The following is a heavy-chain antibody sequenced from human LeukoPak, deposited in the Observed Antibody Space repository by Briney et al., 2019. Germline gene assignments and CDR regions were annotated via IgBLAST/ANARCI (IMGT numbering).Heavy chain of an antibody. D-gene: IGHD3-10*01. CDR2: ISGSGGST. J-gene: IGHJ4*02. V-gene: IGHV3-23*01. CDR1: GFTFNSYA. CDR3: AREGYYGSGSPPSLYFDY. Sequence: GGSLRLSCAASGFTFNSYAMSWVRQAPGKGLEWVSGISGSGGSTYYAESAKGRFTISRDNSRSTLYLQMNSLRPEDTAIYYCAREGYYGSGSPPSLYFDYWGQGTLVTVSS.